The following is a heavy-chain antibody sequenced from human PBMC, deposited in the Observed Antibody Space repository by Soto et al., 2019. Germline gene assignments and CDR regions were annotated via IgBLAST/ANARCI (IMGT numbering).Heavy chain of an antibody. CDR3: VRGIPFQYSNNWLHWYFDL. Sequence: ESGGGVVQPGMSLRLSCAASGFVYNTYAMHWVRLSPGTGLEWVALIWNDGSKKYYVDSVKGRFTISRDNSQNTLSLQMDSLRGEDTAVYFCVRGIPFQYSNNWLHWYFDLWGRGTQVTVSS. J-gene: IGHJ2*01. V-gene: IGHV3-33*01. CDR1: GFVYNTYA. D-gene: IGHD1-1*01. CDR2: IWNDGSKK.